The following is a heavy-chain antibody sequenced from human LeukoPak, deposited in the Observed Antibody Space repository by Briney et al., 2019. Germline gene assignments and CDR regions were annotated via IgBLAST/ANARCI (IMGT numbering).Heavy chain of an antibody. Sequence: SETLSLTCTVSGGSINDASGNWIRQPPGQGLEWIGYIYHSGGTNYNPSLKSRVSISLDTSKNQFSLKLSPVTAADTAVYYCARVGTYYRSLDSWGQGTLVTVSS. CDR3: ARVGTYYRSLDS. V-gene: IGHV4-59*01. CDR2: IYHSGGT. J-gene: IGHJ4*02. CDR1: GGSINDAS. D-gene: IGHD3-10*01.